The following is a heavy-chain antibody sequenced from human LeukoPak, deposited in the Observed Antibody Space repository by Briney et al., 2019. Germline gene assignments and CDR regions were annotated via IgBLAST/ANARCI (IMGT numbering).Heavy chain of an antibody. J-gene: IGHJ4*02. D-gene: IGHD3-3*01. V-gene: IGHV3-53*01. Sequence: PGGSLRLSCAASGFTFSSYSMNWVRQAPGKGLQWVSTIFRDGSRYYEDSVRGRFSISRDDSKNILSLQMTNLRAEDTAVYYCARDFYDFWSGYWVWGQGTLVTVSS. CDR1: GFTFSSYS. CDR3: ARDFYDFWSGYWV. CDR2: IFRDGSR.